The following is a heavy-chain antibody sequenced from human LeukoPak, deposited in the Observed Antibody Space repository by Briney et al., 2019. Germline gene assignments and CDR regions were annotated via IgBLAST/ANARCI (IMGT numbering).Heavy chain of an antibody. J-gene: IGHJ4*02. CDR3: ARTNPSFDY. CDR1: GGSLSGYY. CDR2: IFYSGST. Sequence: SETLSLTCAVHGGSLSGYYWSWIRQPPGKGLEWIGYIFYSGSTNYNPSLKSRVTISVDTSKNQVSLKLRSVTAADTAVYYCARTNPSFDYWGQGTLVTVSS. V-gene: IGHV4-59*08.